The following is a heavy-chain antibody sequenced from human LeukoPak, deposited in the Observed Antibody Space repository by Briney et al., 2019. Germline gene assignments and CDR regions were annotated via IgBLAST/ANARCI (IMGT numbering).Heavy chain of an antibody. D-gene: IGHD2-15*01. CDR1: GASIRSYY. V-gene: IGHV4-59*01. CDR3: AQQVVGTSNSFDM. CDR2: ITYSGNT. J-gene: IGHJ3*02. Sequence: PSETLSLTCNVSGASIRSYYWSWIRQSPGKGLEWIGSITYSGNTELNPSLRSRVTMSSGPPKSQFSLKLSSVTTADTALYYCAQQVVGTSNSFDMWGQGTMVTVSS.